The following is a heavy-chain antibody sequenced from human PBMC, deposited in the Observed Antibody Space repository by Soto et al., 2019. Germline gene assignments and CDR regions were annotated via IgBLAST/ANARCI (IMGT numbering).Heavy chain of an antibody. CDR3: AQGATGYYRRVDYYYGMDV. CDR2: IIPIFGTA. Sequence: QVQLVQSGAEVKKPGSSVKVSCKASGGTFSSYAISWVRQAPGQGLEWMGGIIPIFGTANYAQKFQGRVTSNADESTSTAYMELSSLRSEDTAVYYCAQGATGYYRRVDYYYGMDVWGQGTTVTVSS. J-gene: IGHJ6*02. V-gene: IGHV1-69*01. CDR1: GGTFSSYA. D-gene: IGHD3-9*01.